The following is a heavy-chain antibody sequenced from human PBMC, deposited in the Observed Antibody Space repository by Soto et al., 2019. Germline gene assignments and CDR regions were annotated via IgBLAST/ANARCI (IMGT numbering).Heavy chain of an antibody. CDR3: ARDSLVGGTAGTSYYYYGMDV. J-gene: IGHJ6*02. D-gene: IGHD1-7*01. Sequence: ASVKVSCKASGYTFTGYYMHWVRQAPGQGLGWMGWINPNSGGTNYAQKFQGRVTMTRDTSISTAYMELSRLRSDDTAVYYCARDSLVGGTAGTSYYYYGMDVWGQGTTVTVSS. V-gene: IGHV1-2*02. CDR1: GYTFTGYY. CDR2: INPNSGGT.